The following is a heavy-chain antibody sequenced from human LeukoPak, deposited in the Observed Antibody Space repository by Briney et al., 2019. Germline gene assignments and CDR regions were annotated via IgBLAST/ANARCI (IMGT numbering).Heavy chain of an antibody. D-gene: IGHD6-19*01. V-gene: IGHV3-15*01. CDR3: TTGLRWLADYLDY. J-gene: IGHJ4*02. CDR1: GFTFSNAW. Sequence: GGSLRLSCAASGFTFSNAWMSWVRQAPGKGLEWVGRIKSKTDGGTTDYAAPVKGRFTISRDDSKNTLYLQMNSLKTEDTAVYYCTTGLRWLADYLDYWGQGTLVTVSS. CDR2: IKSKTDGGTT.